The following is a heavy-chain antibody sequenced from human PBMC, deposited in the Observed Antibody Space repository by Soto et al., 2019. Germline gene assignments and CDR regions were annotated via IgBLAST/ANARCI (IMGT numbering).Heavy chain of an antibody. D-gene: IGHD3-22*01. Sequence: ASVKVSCKASGYTFTSYGISWVRRAPGQGLEWMGWISAYNGNTNYAQKLQGRVTMTTDTSTSTAYMELRSLRSDDTAVYYCARAGFRDYYDSSDFDYWGQGTLVTVSS. J-gene: IGHJ4*02. V-gene: IGHV1-18*01. CDR2: ISAYNGNT. CDR3: ARAGFRDYYDSSDFDY. CDR1: GYTFTSYG.